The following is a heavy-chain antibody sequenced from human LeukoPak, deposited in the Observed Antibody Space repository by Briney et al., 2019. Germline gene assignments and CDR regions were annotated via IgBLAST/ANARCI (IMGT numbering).Heavy chain of an antibody. D-gene: IGHD3-16*01. V-gene: IGHV3-20*01. J-gene: IGHJ3*02. Sequence: GSLRLSCAASGFPFDDYGMTWVRQAPGKGLEWVSGINWNGGSTGYADSVKGRFTISRDSAKNSLYLQMNSLRAEDTALYHCAREGMGSAFDIWGQGTMVTVSS. CDR3: AREGMGSAFDI. CDR1: GFPFDDYG. CDR2: INWNGGST.